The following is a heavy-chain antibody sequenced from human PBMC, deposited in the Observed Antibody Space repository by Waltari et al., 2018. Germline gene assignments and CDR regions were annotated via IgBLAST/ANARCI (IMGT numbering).Heavy chain of an antibody. Sequence: EVQLVESGGGLVKPGGSLRLSCAASGFTFSSYSMNWVRQALGKWLEWVSSISISSSYIYYADSVKCRFTISRDNATNSLYLQMNSLRAEDTAVYYCARDSSSWVFWGQGTLVPVSS. V-gene: IGHV3-21*01. D-gene: IGHD6-13*01. CDR1: GFTFSSYS. CDR3: ARDSSSWVF. CDR2: ISISSSYI. J-gene: IGHJ1*01.